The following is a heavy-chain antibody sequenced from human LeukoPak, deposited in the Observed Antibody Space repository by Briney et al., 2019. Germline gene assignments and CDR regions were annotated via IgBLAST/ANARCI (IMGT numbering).Heavy chain of an antibody. Sequence: GGSLRLSCAASGFTFDVYAMHWVRQAPGKGLEWFSLISGDGGSTYYADSVKGRFTISRDNSKNSLYLQMNSLRTEDTALYYCAKGIAARPYYFDYWGQGTLVTVSS. CDR3: AKGIAARPYYFDY. J-gene: IGHJ4*02. V-gene: IGHV3-43*02. CDR1: GFTFDVYA. D-gene: IGHD6-6*01. CDR2: ISGDGGST.